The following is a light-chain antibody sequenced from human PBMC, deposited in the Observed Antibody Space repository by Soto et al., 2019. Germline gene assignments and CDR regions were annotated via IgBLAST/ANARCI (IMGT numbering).Light chain of an antibody. J-gene: IGKJ5*01. CDR2: DAI. Sequence: MSQSPGPLSVSPGERVTLSCRASQNIHNHMSWFLQKPGQTPRLLIYDAIIRAPDVPARFSGSGSGTEFTLTISSLQSEDFAVYYCQQYNNGPPITFGQGTRLEIK. CDR3: QQYNNGPPIT. CDR1: QNIHNH. V-gene: IGKV3-15*01.